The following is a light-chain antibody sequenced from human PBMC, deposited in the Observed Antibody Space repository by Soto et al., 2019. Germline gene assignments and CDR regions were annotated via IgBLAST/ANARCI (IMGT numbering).Light chain of an antibody. CDR1: QSISRN. V-gene: IGKV1-39*01. CDR3: QQSYTTTSIT. CDR2: AAS. J-gene: IGKJ5*01. Sequence: DIQMTQSPSSLSASVGDRVTITCRASQSISRNLNWYQHKPGKAPKLLIYAASSLQDGVPSTFICGGSGTEFTLSISSLQPEDFGTYYCQQSYTTTSITFGQGTRLEIK.